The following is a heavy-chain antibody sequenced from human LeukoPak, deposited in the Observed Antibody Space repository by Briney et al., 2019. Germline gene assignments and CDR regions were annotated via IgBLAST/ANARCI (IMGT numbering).Heavy chain of an antibody. J-gene: IGHJ4*02. CDR2: ISWNSGSI. V-gene: IGHV3-9*01. D-gene: IGHD4-23*01. CDR3: AKAEGFFGGYYDH. CDR1: GFSFDDYA. Sequence: GGSLRLSCAASGFSFDDYAMHWVRQAPGKGLEWVSGISWNSGSIDYADSVRGRFTISRDTAKNSLHLQMNSLRAEDTAFYYCAKAEGFFGGYYDHWGQGTLVTVSS.